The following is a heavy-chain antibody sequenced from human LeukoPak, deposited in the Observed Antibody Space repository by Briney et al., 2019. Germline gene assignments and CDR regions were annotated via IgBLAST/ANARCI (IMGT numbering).Heavy chain of an antibody. J-gene: IGHJ4*02. CDR1: GGSISSSSHY. CDR2: IYYSGST. D-gene: IGHD5-12*01. Sequence: PSETLSLTCTVSGGSISSSSHYWGWIRQPPGKGLEWIGSIYYSGSTYYNPSLKSRVTISVDTSKNQFSLKLSSVTAADTAVYHCARQWPIDYWGQGTLVTVSS. CDR3: ARQWPIDY. V-gene: IGHV4-39*01.